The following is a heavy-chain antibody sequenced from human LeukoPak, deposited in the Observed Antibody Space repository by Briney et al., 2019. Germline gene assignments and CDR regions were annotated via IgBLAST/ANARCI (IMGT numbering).Heavy chain of an antibody. CDR2: IYPGYSDA. CDR3: VRFALTSSLDH. Sequence: GESLQISCKISGYKLTNNWIGWVRQVPGKGLEWMGLIYPGYSDAKYSPSFQGQVTLSVDASISTAYLQLIGLRASDTAIYYCVRFALTSSLDHWGQGTLVTVSS. J-gene: IGHJ5*02. D-gene: IGHD6-13*01. CDR1: GYKLTNNW. V-gene: IGHV5-51*01.